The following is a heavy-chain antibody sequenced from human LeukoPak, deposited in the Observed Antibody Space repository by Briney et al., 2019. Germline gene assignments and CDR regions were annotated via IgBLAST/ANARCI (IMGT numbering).Heavy chain of an antibody. CDR1: GGSISSTNDY. V-gene: IGHV4-39*07. D-gene: IGHD4-17*01. J-gene: IGHJ5*02. CDR2: VYYTGYT. CDR3: ARVVPDYGDDKAETWFGP. Sequence: PSETLSLTCTVSGGSISSTNDYWGWFRQSPGKALEWIGSVYYTGYTYYNPSLKSRVTISVDTSKNQFSLKLTSVRVGDTAVYYCARVVPDYGDDKAETWFGPWGQGTLVIVSS.